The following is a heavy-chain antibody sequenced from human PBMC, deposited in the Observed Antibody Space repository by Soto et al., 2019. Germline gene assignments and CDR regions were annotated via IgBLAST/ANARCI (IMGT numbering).Heavy chain of an antibody. D-gene: IGHD3-10*01. CDR3: ARVGGITLVRGVIITGGMDV. CDR1: GGPFISYA. J-gene: IGHJ6*02. V-gene: IGHV1-69*06. CDR2: IIPIFGTA. Sequence: SVKVSCKASGGPFISYAIIWVRQAPGQGLEWMGGIIPIFGTANYAQKFQGRVTITADKSTSTAYMELSSLRSEDTAVYYCARVGGITLVRGVIITGGMDVWGQGTTVTVSS.